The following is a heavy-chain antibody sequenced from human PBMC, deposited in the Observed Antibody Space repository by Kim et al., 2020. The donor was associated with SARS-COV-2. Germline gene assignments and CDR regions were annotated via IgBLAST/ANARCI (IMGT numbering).Heavy chain of an antibody. J-gene: IGHJ4*02. V-gene: IGHV3-33*05. D-gene: IGHD6-13*01. CDR2: ISYDGSNK. Sequence: GGSLRLSCAASGFTFSTYGMHWVRQAPGKGLEWVALISYDGSNKYYADSVKGRFTISRDNSKNTLYLQMNSLRAEDTAVYYCARVGGIAAVGLDYWGQGTRVPVPS. CDR3: ARVGGIAAVGLDY. CDR1: GFTFSTYG.